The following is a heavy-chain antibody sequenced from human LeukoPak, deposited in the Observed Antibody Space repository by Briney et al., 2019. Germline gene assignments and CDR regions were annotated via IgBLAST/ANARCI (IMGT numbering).Heavy chain of an antibody. CDR3: ARAPQIVVVIDC. D-gene: IGHD3-22*01. J-gene: IGHJ4*02. Sequence: GGSLRLSCAASGFTFSSYAMHWVRQAPGKGLEWVAVISYDGSNKYYADSVKGRFTISRDNSKNTLYLQMNSLRAEVTAVYYCARAPQIVVVIDCWGQGTLVTVSS. CDR2: ISYDGSNK. V-gene: IGHV3-30-3*01. CDR1: GFTFSSYA.